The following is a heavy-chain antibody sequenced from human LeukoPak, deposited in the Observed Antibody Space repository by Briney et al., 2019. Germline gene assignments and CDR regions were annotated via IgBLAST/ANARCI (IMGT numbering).Heavy chain of an antibody. CDR2: ISAYNGNT. V-gene: IGHV1-18*01. CDR3: ARDGEWFGESDAFDI. Sequence: VASVKVSCKASGYTFTSYGISWVRQAPGQGLEWMGWISAYNGNTNYAQKLQGRVTMTTDTSTSTAYMELRSLRSDDTAVYYCARDGEWFGESDAFDIWGQGTMVTVSS. D-gene: IGHD3-10*01. CDR1: GYTFTSYG. J-gene: IGHJ3*02.